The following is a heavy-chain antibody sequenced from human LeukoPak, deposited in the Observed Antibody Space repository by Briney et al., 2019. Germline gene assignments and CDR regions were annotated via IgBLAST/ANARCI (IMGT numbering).Heavy chain of an antibody. CDR1: GFTFSSYA. J-gene: IGHJ4*02. CDR2: ISYDGSNK. Sequence: PGRSLRLSCAASGFTFSSYAMHWVRQAPGKGLEWVAVISYDGSNKYYADSVKGRFTISRDNSKNTLYLQMNSLRAEDTAVYYCARDPGGSHFDYWGQGTLVTVSS. CDR3: ARDPGGSHFDY. V-gene: IGHV3-30-3*01. D-gene: IGHD1-26*01.